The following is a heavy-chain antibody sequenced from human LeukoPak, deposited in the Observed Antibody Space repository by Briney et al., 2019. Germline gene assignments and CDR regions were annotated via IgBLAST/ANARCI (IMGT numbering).Heavy chain of an antibody. V-gene: IGHV4-34*01. Sequence: PSETLSLTCAVFGGSFSGHYLTWIRQPPGKGLEWIGEINHSGGTNYNPSLKSRVTISVDTSKNQFSLKLSSLTAADTAVYYCARPTSWVNYFDPWGQGTLVTVSS. CDR1: GGSFSGHY. CDR2: INHSGGT. J-gene: IGHJ5*02. D-gene: IGHD1-7*01. CDR3: ARPTSWVNYFDP.